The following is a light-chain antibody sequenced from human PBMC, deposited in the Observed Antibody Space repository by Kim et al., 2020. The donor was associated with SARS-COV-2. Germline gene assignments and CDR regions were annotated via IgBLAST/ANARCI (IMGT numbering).Light chain of an antibody. Sequence: FAPRARPTLSCRACQSISHYLPWYQHKAGQAPRLLIYDASDRATGIPARFSGSGSGTDFTLTISSLEPEDLAVYYCQQRNSWPHTFGQGTKLEI. V-gene: IGKV3-11*01. CDR2: DAS. J-gene: IGKJ2*01. CDR3: QQRNSWPHT. CDR1: QSISHY.